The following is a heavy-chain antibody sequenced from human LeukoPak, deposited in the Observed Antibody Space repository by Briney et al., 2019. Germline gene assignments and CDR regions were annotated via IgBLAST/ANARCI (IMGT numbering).Heavy chain of an antibody. Sequence: ASVKVSCKASGGTFSSYAISWVRQAPGQGLEWMGGIIPIFGTANYAQKFQGRVTITTDESTSTAYMELSSLRSEDTAVYYCARERAGVWETAAATKNNWFDPWGQGTLVTVSS. CDR3: ARERAGVWETAAATKNNWFDP. D-gene: IGHD2-2*01. J-gene: IGHJ5*02. CDR1: GGTFSSYA. CDR2: IIPIFGTA. V-gene: IGHV1-69*05.